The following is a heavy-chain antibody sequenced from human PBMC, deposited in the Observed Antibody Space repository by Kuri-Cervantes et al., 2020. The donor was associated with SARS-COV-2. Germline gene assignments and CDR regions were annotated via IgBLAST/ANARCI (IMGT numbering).Heavy chain of an antibody. CDR3: ARLLFWSGFVDS. CDR1: GYSFSSYW. CDR2: IYPADSET. J-gene: IGHJ4*02. D-gene: IGHD3-3*01. V-gene: IGHV5-51*01. Sequence: GGSLRLSCQGSGYSFSSYWIGWVRQMPGKGLEWMGIIYPADSETRYSPSFQGQVTISADKSTTTAYLQWSSLKASGTAMYYCARLLFWSGFVDSWGQGTLVTVSS.